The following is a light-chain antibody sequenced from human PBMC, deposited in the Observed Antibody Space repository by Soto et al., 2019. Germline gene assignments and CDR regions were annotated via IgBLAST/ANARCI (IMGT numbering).Light chain of an antibody. CDR1: QSLSSD. V-gene: IGKV3-15*01. J-gene: IGKJ1*01. CDR2: GAS. CDR3: QQYNNWPRT. Sequence: ENVLTQFPGTLSLSPGDRATLSCRASQSLSSDTLAWYQQKPGQAPRLLIYGASTRATGIPARFSGSGSGTEFTLTINSLQSEDFAVYYCQQYNNWPRTFGQGTKV.